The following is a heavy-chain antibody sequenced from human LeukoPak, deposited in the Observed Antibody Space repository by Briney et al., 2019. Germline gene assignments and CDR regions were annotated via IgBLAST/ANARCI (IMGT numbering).Heavy chain of an antibody. CDR2: INPSGGST. CDR3: AREIGPRQLHLWASAFDY. D-gene: IGHD5-18*01. V-gene: IGHV1-46*01. J-gene: IGHJ4*02. Sequence: GASVKVSCKASGYTFTSYYMHWVRQAPGQGLEWMGIINPSGGSTSYGQKFQGRITMTRDTSTSTVYMELSSLRSEDTAVYYCAREIGPRQLHLWASAFDYWGQGTLVTVSS. CDR1: GYTFTSYY.